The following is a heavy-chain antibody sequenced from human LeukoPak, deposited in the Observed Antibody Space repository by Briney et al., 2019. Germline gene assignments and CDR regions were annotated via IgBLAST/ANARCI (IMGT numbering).Heavy chain of an antibody. CDR2: SYYSGDT. V-gene: IGHV4-59*01. Sequence: SETLSLTCTVSGGSITNYYWSWIRQPPGKGLQWIGYSYYSGDTNYNPSLKGRVTISLDMSNNHFSLNLGSVTAADTAVYYCATWKLGQQSFDYWGQGTLVTVSS. D-gene: IGHD1-1*01. CDR3: ATWKLGQQSFDY. CDR1: GGSITNYY. J-gene: IGHJ4*02.